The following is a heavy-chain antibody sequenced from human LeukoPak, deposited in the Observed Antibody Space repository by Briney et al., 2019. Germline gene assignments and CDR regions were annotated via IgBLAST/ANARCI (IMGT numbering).Heavy chain of an antibody. Sequence: GGSLRLSCAASGFTFSSCGMHWVRQAPGKGLEWVAVISYDGSNKYYADSVKGRFTISRDNSKNTLYLQMNSLRAEDTAVYYCAKIDILTGDDYWGQGTLVTVSS. CDR2: ISYDGSNK. D-gene: IGHD3-9*01. CDR1: GFTFSSCG. V-gene: IGHV3-30*18. J-gene: IGHJ4*02. CDR3: AKIDILTGDDY.